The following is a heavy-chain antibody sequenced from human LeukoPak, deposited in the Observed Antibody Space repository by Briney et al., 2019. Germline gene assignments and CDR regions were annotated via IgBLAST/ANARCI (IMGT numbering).Heavy chain of an antibody. CDR3: AGAVPMARAVNYYDY. D-gene: IGHD3-10*01. J-gene: IGHJ4*02. CDR2: IGPTGDT. Sequence: VGSLRLSCAASGFTFSSSDMHWVRHAIGKRLEWVSAIGPTGDTYYQGSVKGRFTISRENARNSLYLQMNSLRAGDTAVYYCAGAVPMARAVNYYDYWGQGTVVSVSS. CDR1: GFTFSSSD. V-gene: IGHV3-13*01.